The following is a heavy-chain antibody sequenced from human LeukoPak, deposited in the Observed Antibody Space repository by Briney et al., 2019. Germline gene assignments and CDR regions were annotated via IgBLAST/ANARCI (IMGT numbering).Heavy chain of an antibody. CDR2: INSDGSNT. D-gene: IGHD3-22*01. CDR3: AKDDDSSGYIVD. Sequence: GGSLRLSCAASGFTFSDYWMHWVRQAPGKGLMWVSHINSDGSNTDYADSVKGRFTISRDNAKNSLYLQMNSLRAEDTALYYCAKDDDSSGYIVDWGQGTLVTVSS. J-gene: IGHJ4*02. V-gene: IGHV3-74*01. CDR1: GFTFSDYW.